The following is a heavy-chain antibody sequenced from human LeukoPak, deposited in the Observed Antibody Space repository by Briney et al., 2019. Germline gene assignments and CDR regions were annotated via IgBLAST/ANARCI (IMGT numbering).Heavy chain of an antibody. CDR3: AGQYTGYDAFDY. Sequence: SETLSLTCSVSGYSVSSGYYWGWIRQPPGKGLEWIGSMYHSGTTYYNPSLKSRVTLSVDTSKNQFSPKLSSVTAADTAVYYCAGQYTGYDAFDYWGQGTLVTVSS. CDR1: GYSVSSGYY. J-gene: IGHJ4*02. CDR2: MYHSGTT. D-gene: IGHD5-12*01. V-gene: IGHV4-38-2*02.